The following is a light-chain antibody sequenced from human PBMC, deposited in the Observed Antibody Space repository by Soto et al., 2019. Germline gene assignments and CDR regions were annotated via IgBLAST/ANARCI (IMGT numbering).Light chain of an antibody. V-gene: IGKV3-15*01. CDR3: QQYNNWPSWT. J-gene: IGKJ1*01. CDR1: QSVSSY. Sequence: EKVMTQSPATLSMSPGERATLSCRASQSVSSYLAWYQQKPGQAPRLLIYGASTRATGIPARFSGSGSGTESTLTISSLQSEDFAVYYCQQYNNWPSWTFGQGTKV. CDR2: GAS.